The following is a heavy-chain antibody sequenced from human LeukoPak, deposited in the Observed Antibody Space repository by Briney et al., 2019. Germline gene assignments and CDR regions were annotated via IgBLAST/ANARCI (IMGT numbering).Heavy chain of an antibody. Sequence: PGGSLRLSCAASGFTFSSYGMHWVRQAPGKGLEWVAVIWYDGSNKYYADSVKGRFTISRDNSKNTLYLQMNSLRAEDTAVYYCAKDPIEDSSGYYFDYWGQGTLVTVSS. CDR2: IWYDGSNK. D-gene: IGHD3-22*01. CDR3: AKDPIEDSSGYYFDY. V-gene: IGHV3-33*06. J-gene: IGHJ4*02. CDR1: GFTFSSYG.